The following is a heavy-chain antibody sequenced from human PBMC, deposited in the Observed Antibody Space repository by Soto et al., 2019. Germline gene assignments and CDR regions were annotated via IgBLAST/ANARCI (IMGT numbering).Heavy chain of an antibody. V-gene: IGHV1-18*01. CDR2: ISVYRGNT. D-gene: IGHD6-19*01. CDR1: GYTFNSYG. CDR3: VRSAMAGDSYYHGMDV. J-gene: IGHJ6*02. Sequence: ASVKVSCKTSGYTFNSYGISGVRQAPGQGLEWMGWISVYRGNTNYAQKFQGRVTMTTDTSTSTAYMELTSLRFDGTAVYYCVRSAMAGDSYYHGMDVGGQGTTVTVAS.